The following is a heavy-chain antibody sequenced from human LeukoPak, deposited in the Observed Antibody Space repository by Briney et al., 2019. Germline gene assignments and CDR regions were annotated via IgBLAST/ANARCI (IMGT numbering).Heavy chain of an antibody. J-gene: IGHJ6*02. V-gene: IGHV4-59*08. CDR1: GGSISSYY. D-gene: IGHD1-26*01. CDR2: IYYSGST. CDR3: ARLGERYYYGMDV. Sequence: KPSETLSLTCTVSGGSISSYYWNWIRQPPGKGPEWIGYIYYSGSTNYNPSLKSRVTISIDTSKNQFSLKLSSVTAADTAVYYCARLGERYYYGMDVWGQGTTVTVSS.